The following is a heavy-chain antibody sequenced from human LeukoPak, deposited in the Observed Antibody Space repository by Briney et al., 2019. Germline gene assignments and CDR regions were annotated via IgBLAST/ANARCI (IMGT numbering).Heavy chain of an antibody. V-gene: IGHV4-59*01. CDR2: IYYTGST. CDR1: GGSISSYY. CDR3: ARDVADYYDSSGYHYYYYYMDV. J-gene: IGHJ6*03. D-gene: IGHD3-22*01. Sequence: SETLSLTCTVSGGSISSYYCSWIRQPPGKGLEWIGYIYYTGSTNYNPSLKSRVTISVDTSKNQFSLKLSSVTAADTAVYYCARDVADYYDSSGYHYYYYYMDVWGKGTTVTISS.